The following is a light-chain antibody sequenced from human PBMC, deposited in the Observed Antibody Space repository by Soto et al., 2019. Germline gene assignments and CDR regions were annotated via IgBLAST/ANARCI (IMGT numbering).Light chain of an antibody. Sequence: DIVMSQSPLSLPVTPGEPASISCRSSQSLLQSNGYNYLDWYLQKPGQSPQLLIYLGSYRASGVPDRFSGSGAGTDFTLKISRVEAEDVGVYYCMQALQTPYTFGQGTKLEIK. V-gene: IGKV2-28*01. CDR3: MQALQTPYT. CDR1: QSLLQSNGYNY. J-gene: IGKJ2*01. CDR2: LGS.